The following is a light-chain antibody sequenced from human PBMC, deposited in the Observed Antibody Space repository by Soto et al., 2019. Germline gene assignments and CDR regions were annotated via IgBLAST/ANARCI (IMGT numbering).Light chain of an antibody. CDR1: QSVSSY. CDR3: QQRCNWPPT. J-gene: IGKJ5*01. V-gene: IGKV3-11*01. CDR2: DAS. Sequence: EIVLTQSPATLSLSPGERATLSCRASQSVSSYLACYQQKPGQAPRLLIYDASNRATGIPARFSGSGSGTDFTLTISSLEPEDFAVYYCQQRCNWPPTFGQGTRLEIK.